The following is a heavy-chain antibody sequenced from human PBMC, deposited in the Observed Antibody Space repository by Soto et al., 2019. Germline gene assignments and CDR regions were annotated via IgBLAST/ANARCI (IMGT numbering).Heavy chain of an antibody. CDR1: GYTFTRHG. J-gene: IGHJ6*02. V-gene: IGHV1-18*01. CDR2: ISVYNGNT. D-gene: IGHD4-17*01. Sequence: ASVKVSCKASGYTFTRHGISWVRQAPGQGLEWMGWISVYNGNTLYAQKLQDRVTMTTDTSTTTAYMELRSLRSDDTAVYYCARGLDYYDYIGTSGFGPSDCWGQGTTVTVSS. CDR3: ARGLDYYDYIGTSGFGPSDC.